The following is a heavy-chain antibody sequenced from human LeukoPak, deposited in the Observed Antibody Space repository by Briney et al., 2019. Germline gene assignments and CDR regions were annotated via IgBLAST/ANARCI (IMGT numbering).Heavy chain of an antibody. CDR2: IKEEGSEE. Sequence: GGSLRLSCAASGFKFSDFGMTWVRQPPGKGREGVANIKEEGSEEYHVDSVKGRFTISRDNTKSPLFLQMNSLRGNDTAVYYCVRDSRPGGAMGLYHNFDFWGQGTLVTVSS. J-gene: IGHJ4*02. V-gene: IGHV3-7*01. CDR3: VRDSRPGGAMGLYHNFDF. CDR1: GFKFSDFG. D-gene: IGHD3-16*01.